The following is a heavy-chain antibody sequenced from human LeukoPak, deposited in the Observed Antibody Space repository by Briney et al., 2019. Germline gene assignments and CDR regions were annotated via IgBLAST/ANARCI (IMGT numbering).Heavy chain of an antibody. CDR3: ARQAAYCSSGSCYPNWFDP. V-gene: IGHV4-39*01. CDR1: GGSISSSSYY. Sequence: PSETLSLTCTVSGGSISSSSYYWGWIRQPPGKGLESIGSIYYTGSTYYNPSLKSRVTISVDTSKNQFSLKLSSVTAADTAVYYCARQAAYCSSGSCYPNWFDPRGQGTLVTVSS. CDR2: IYYTGST. D-gene: IGHD2-15*01. J-gene: IGHJ5*02.